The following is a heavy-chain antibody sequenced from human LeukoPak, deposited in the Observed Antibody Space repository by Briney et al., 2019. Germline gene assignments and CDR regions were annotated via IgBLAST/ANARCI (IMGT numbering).Heavy chain of an antibody. CDR3: AREASSGGYGAPFDY. CDR2: IYSGGST. D-gene: IGHD5-12*01. CDR1: GCTVSSNY. Sequence: GGSLRLSCAASGCTVSSNYMSWVRQAPGKGLEWVSVIYSGGSTYYADSVKGRFTISRDNSKNTLYLQMNSLRAEDTAVYYCAREASSGGYGAPFDYWGQGTLVTVSS. V-gene: IGHV3-53*01. J-gene: IGHJ4*02.